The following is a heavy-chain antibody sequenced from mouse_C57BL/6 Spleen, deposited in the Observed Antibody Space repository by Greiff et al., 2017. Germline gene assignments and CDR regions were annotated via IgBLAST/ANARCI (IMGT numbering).Heavy chain of an antibody. CDR3: ARKLTGTRGYFDD. J-gene: IGHJ2*01. CDR1: GYAFTNYL. D-gene: IGHD1-1*01. Sequence: QVQLQQPGAELVRPGTSVKVSCKASGYAFTNYLIEWVKQRPGQGLEWIGVINPGSGGTNYNEKFKGKATLTADKSSSTAYMQLSSLTSEDSAVYVCARKLTGTRGYFDDWGQGTTLTVSS. CDR2: INPGSGGT. V-gene: IGHV1-54*01.